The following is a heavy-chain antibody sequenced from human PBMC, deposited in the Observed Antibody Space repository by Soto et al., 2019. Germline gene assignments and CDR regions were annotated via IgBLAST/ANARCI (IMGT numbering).Heavy chain of an antibody. Sequence: QVQLRESGPGLVKPSGTLSLICAVSGGSIRSSNWWSWVRQPPGKGLEWIGQIYHSGSTNYNPSLKRRVTISVDQSKNQFSRKLSSVTAAVTAVYYCARESERDSGYAFFGYWGQGTLVTVSS. D-gene: IGHD5-12*01. J-gene: IGHJ4*02. CDR3: ARESERDSGYAFFGY. CDR2: IYHSGST. V-gene: IGHV4-4*02. CDR1: GGSIRSSNW.